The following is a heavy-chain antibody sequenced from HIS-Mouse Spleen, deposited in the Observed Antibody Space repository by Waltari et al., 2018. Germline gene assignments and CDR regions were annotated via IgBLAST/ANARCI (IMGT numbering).Heavy chain of an antibody. Sequence: QVQLVQSGAEVKKPGASVKVSCKASGYPFTGYYTHWVRQAPGQGLEWMGWINPNSGGTNYAQKFQGRVTMTRDTSISTAYMELSRLRSDDTAVYYCARYNALYRLYYFDYWGQGTLVTVSS. CDR2: INPNSGGT. J-gene: IGHJ4*02. V-gene: IGHV1-2*02. D-gene: IGHD2-2*02. CDR3: ARYNALYRLYYFDY. CDR1: GYPFTGYY.